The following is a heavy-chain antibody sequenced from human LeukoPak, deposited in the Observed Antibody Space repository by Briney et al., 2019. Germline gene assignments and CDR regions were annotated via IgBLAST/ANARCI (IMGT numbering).Heavy chain of an antibody. D-gene: IGHD6-6*01. CDR1: GYTFTSYD. V-gene: IGHV1-8*01. Sequence: ASVKVSCKASGYTFTSYDINWVRQATGQGLEWMGWMNPNSGNTGCAQKFQGRVTMTRNTSISTAYMELSSLRSEDTAVYYCARGSIAARLRLDYWGQGTLVTVSS. CDR3: ARGSIAARLRLDY. CDR2: MNPNSGNT. J-gene: IGHJ4*02.